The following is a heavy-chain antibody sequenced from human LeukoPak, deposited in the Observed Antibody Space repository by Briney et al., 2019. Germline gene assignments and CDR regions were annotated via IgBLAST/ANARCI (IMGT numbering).Heavy chain of an antibody. J-gene: IGHJ4*02. CDR3: ARDRCSGGSCYREFDY. CDR1: GFTFSSYT. CDR2: ISSSSSYI. Sequence: GGSLRLSCAASGFTFSSYTMNWVRQAPGKGLEWVSFISSSSSYIYYADSVKGRFTISRDNAKNSLYLQMNSLRAEDTAVYYCARDRCSGGSCYREFDYWGQGTLVTVSS. D-gene: IGHD2-15*01. V-gene: IGHV3-21*01.